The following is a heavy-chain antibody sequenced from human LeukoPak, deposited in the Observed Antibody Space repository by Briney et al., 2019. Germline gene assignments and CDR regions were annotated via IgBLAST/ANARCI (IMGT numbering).Heavy chain of an antibody. V-gene: IGHV1-69*13. CDR3: AREGYYDILRDNWFDP. D-gene: IGHD3-9*01. CDR1: GGTFSSYA. CDR2: IIPIFGTA. J-gene: IGHJ5*02. Sequence: GASVKVSCKASGGTFSSYAISWVRHAPGQGLEWMGGIIPIFGTANYAQKFQGRVTITADESTSTAYMELSSLRSEDTAVYYCAREGYYDILRDNWFDPWGQGTLVTVSS.